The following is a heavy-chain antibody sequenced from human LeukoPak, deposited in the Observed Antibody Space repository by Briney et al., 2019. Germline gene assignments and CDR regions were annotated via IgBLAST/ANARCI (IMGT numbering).Heavy chain of an antibody. V-gene: IGHV4-34*01. J-gene: IGHJ6*03. D-gene: IGHD4-11*01. Sequence: SETLSLTCAVYGGSFSGYYWSWIRQPPGKGLEWIGEINHSGSTNYNPSLKSRVTISVDTSKNQFSLKLSSVTAADTAVYYCARLGYDYSNYYYYYYMDVWGKGTTVTVSS. CDR2: INHSGST. CDR3: ARLGYDYSNYYYYYYMDV. CDR1: GGSFSGYY.